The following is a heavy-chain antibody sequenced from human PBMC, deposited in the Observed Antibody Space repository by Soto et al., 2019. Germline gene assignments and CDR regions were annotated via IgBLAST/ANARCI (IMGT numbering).Heavy chain of an antibody. D-gene: IGHD6-19*01. J-gene: IGHJ6*02. Sequence: SQTLSLTCAISGDGVSSNSAAWNWIRQSPSRGLEWLGRTYYRSKWYNDYAVSVRSRITINPDTSKNQFSLQLNSVTPEDTAVYYCARDDGHIAVAGYYYYYYGMDVWGQGTTVTVSS. CDR3: ARDDGHIAVAGYYYYYYGMDV. CDR1: GDGVSSNSAA. CDR2: TYYRSKWYN. V-gene: IGHV6-1*01.